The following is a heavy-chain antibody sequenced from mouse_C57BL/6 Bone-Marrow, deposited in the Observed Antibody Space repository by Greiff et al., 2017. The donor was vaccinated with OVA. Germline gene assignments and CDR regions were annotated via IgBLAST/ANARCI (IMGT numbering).Heavy chain of an antibody. CDR2: INPSTGGT. Sequence: EVQLQQSGPELVKPGASVKISCKASGYSFTGYYMNWVKQSPEKSLEWIGEINPSTGGTTYNQKFKAKATLTVDKSSSTAYMKLKSLTSEDSAVYYCAREGIWMGCNFLFDYWGQGTTLTVSS. CDR1: GYSFTGYY. CDR3: AREGIWMGCNFLFDY. J-gene: IGHJ2*01. V-gene: IGHV1-42*01. D-gene: IGHD2-1*01.